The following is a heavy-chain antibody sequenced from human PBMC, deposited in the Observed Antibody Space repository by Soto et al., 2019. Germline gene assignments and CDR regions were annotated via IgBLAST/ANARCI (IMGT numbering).Heavy chain of an antibody. CDR2: IFSNDEK. CDR3: ARRGEAGTNYYYGMDV. J-gene: IGHJ6*02. D-gene: IGHD1-1*01. V-gene: IGHV2-26*01. CDR1: GFSLSNARMG. Sequence: QVTLKESGPVLVNPTETLTLTCTVSGFSLSNARMGVSWIRQPPGKALEWLAHIFSNDEKSYSTSLKSRLTISKDTSKSQVVLTMTNMDPVDTATYYCARRGEAGTNYYYGMDVWGQGTTVTVSS.